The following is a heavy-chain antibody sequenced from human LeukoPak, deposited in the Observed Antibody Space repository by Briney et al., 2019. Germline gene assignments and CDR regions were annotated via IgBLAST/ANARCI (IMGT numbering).Heavy chain of an antibody. Sequence: GGSLRLSCAASGFTFSTHSMNWVRQAPGKGLVWVSRISPDGSDTTHADSVKGRFTISRDNAKNTLYLQINSLRAEDTAVYYCARFDGLLLFDYWGQGILVTVSS. J-gene: IGHJ4*02. CDR3: ARFDGLLLFDY. D-gene: IGHD3-9*01. CDR2: ISPDGSDT. V-gene: IGHV3-74*01. CDR1: GFTFSTHS.